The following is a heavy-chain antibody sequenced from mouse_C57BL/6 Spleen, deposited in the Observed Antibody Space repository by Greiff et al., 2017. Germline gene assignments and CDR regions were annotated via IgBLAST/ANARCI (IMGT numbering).Heavy chain of an antibody. V-gene: IGHV1-59*01. D-gene: IGHD1-1*01. CDR3: ARRDYYGSSYGGFYAMDY. Sequence: QVQLQQPGAELVRPGTSVKLSCKASGYTFTSYWMHWVKQRPGQGLEWIGVIDPSDSYTNYNQKFKGKATLTVDTSSSTAYMQLSSLTSEDSAVYYCARRDYYGSSYGGFYAMDYWGQGTSVTVSS. CDR1: GYTFTSYW. CDR2: IDPSDSYT. J-gene: IGHJ4*01.